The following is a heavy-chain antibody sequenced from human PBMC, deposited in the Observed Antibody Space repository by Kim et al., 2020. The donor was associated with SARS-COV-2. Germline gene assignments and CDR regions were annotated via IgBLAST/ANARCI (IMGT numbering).Heavy chain of an antibody. J-gene: IGHJ6*02. CDR2: VYYNGGT. CDR1: GDSVSSRSYY. Sequence: SETLSLTCSVSGDSVSSRSYYWSWVRQPPGKGLEWIGYVYYNGGTNYNPSLKSRVTISLDTSKNQFSLKLSSVTAADTAVYYCAREDFGSGSFYNYYGLDVWGQGTSVAVSS. V-gene: IGHV4-61*01. CDR3: AREDFGSGSFYNYYGLDV. D-gene: IGHD3-10*01.